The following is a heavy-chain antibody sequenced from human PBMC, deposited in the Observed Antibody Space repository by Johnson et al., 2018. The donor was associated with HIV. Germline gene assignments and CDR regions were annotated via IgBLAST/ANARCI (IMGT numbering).Heavy chain of an antibody. Sequence: VKLVESGGGLVQPGGSLRLSCAASGFTFSSYAMHWVRQAPGKGLEYVSAISSNGGSTYYANSVKGRFTISRDNSKNTLYLQMGSLRAEDMAVYYCARGKYYYDSRLGVQDDAFDIWGQGTMVTVSS. V-gene: IGHV3-64*01. CDR1: GFTFSSYA. CDR2: ISSNGGST. D-gene: IGHD3-22*01. CDR3: ARGKYYYDSRLGVQDDAFDI. J-gene: IGHJ3*02.